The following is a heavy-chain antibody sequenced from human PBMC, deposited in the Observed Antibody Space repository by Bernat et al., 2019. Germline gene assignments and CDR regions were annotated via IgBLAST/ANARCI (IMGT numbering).Heavy chain of an antibody. J-gene: IGHJ4*02. CDR1: GFPFGAFP. Sequence: KLLGSGGGLVQPGGSLSPPGQASGFPFGAFPLGWFRRAPGKGLEWVSAISGSGGSTYYADSVKGRFTISRDNSKNSLYLQMNSLRDEDTAVYYCARGLRGVMQFDYWGQGTLVTVSS. CDR2: ISGSGGST. CDR3: ARGLRGVMQFDY. D-gene: IGHD3-16*01. V-gene: IGHV3-23*01.